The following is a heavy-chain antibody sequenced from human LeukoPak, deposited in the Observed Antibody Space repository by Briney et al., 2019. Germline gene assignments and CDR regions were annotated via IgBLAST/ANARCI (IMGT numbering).Heavy chain of an antibody. CDR3: ARDGIAARLSGNELYYYYGMDV. CDR2: IIPIFGTA. J-gene: IGHJ6*02. V-gene: IGHV1-69*13. Sequence: SVKVSCKASGYTFTSYAISWVRQAPGQGLEWMGGIIPIFGTANYAQKFQGRVTITADESTSTAYMELSSLRSEDTAVYYCARDGIAARLSGNELYYYYGMDVWGQGTTVTVSS. CDR1: GYTFTSYA. D-gene: IGHD6-6*01.